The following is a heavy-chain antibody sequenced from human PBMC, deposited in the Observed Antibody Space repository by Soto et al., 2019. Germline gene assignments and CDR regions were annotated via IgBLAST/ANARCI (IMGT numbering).Heavy chain of an antibody. V-gene: IGHV4-39*01. CDR1: GDSISSSSLY. CDR2: IYNSGKT. Sequence: QLQLQESGPGLVKPSETVSLTCTVSGDSISSSSLYWGWIRQPPGKGLEWIGSIYNSGKTYYSPSLXSXVXIXXDTSQNQFALKLSSVTAADTAVYYCARHGSNSGRSSEFFQYWGQRTLVAVSS. CDR3: ARHGSNSGRSSEFFQY. J-gene: IGHJ1*01. D-gene: IGHD1-26*01.